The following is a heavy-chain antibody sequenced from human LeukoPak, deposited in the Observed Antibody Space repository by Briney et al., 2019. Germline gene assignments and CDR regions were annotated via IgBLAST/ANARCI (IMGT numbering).Heavy chain of an antibody. CDR1: GYTSTDYY. CDR2: INPNSGAT. V-gene: IGHV1-2*02. CDR3: ASVYSAYDLAQLDY. D-gene: IGHD5-12*01. Sequence: ASVKVSCKASGYTSTDYYVHWVRQAPGQGLEWMGWINPNSGATNYAQTFQGRVTITTVTSFSTAYMELRSLRSDDTAVYYCASVYSAYDLAQLDYWGQGTLVTVSS. J-gene: IGHJ4*02.